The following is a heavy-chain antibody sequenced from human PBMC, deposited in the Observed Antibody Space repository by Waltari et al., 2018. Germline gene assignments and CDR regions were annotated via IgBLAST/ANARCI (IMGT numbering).Heavy chain of an antibody. Sequence: QVQLVQSGAEVKKPGSSVKVSCKASGGTFSSYAISWVRQAPGQGLEWMGGIIPIFGTANYAKKFQGRVTITADESTSTAYMELSSLRSEDAAVYYCEVRLSEYLGNFDYWGQGTLVTVSS. J-gene: IGHJ4*02. V-gene: IGHV1-69*01. CDR1: GGTFSSYA. CDR3: EVRLSEYLGNFDY. D-gene: IGHD2-2*01. CDR2: IIPIFGTA.